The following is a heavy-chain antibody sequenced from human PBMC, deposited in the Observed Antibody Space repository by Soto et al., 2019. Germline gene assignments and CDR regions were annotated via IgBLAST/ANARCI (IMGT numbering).Heavy chain of an antibody. J-gene: IGHJ5*02. CDR1: GFTVRSNS. Sequence: EVQLVESGGGLVQPGGSLRLSCAASGFTVRSNSMTWVRQAPGKGLECVSVIYTGDYTFYADSVKGRFAISRDISNNTLFLHMTRLRVEDTAIYYCATVGGSSSTSPGWFDPWGQGTLVTVSS. CDR3: ATVGGSSSTSPGWFDP. V-gene: IGHV3-66*01. CDR2: IYTGDYT. D-gene: IGHD3-16*01.